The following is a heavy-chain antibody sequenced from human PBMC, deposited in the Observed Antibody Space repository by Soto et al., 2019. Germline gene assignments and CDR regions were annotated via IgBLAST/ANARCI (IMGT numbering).Heavy chain of an antibody. Sequence: QITLKESGPTLVQPTQTLTLTCTFSGFSLSTSGVGVGWIRQPPGKALEWLALIYWNDDKRYSPSLKSRLTITKDTSKNQVVLTMTNMDPVDTATYYCAHRFYGSGSYYRPDAFDIWGQGTMVTVSS. V-gene: IGHV2-5*01. J-gene: IGHJ3*02. CDR2: IYWNDDK. CDR3: AHRFYGSGSYYRPDAFDI. D-gene: IGHD3-10*01. CDR1: GFSLSTSGVG.